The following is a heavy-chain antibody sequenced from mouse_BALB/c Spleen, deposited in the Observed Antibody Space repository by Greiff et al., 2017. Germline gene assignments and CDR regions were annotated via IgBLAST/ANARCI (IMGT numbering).Heavy chain of an antibody. CDR2: INPSTGYT. Sequence: QVHVKQSGAELAKPGASVKMSCKASGYTFTSYWMHWVKQRPGQGLEWIGYINPSTGYTEYNQKFKDKATLTADKSSSTAYMQLSSLTSEDSAVYYCARRGYDYDYWGQGTTLTVSS. V-gene: IGHV1-7*01. J-gene: IGHJ2*01. CDR3: ARRGYDYDY. D-gene: IGHD2-4*01. CDR1: GYTFTSYW.